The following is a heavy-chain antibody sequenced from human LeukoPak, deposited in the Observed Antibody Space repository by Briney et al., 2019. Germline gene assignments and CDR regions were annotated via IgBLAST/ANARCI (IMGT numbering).Heavy chain of an antibody. J-gene: IGHJ6*02. CDR2: IGTAGGT. Sequence: GGSLRLSCAASEFTFGSYGMHWVRQATGKGLEWVSSIGTAGGTYYPGSVKGRFTVSREKAKNSLYLQMNSLRAADTAVYYCVXXXXXXXXXXXLHRAGGAYSGMDVWGQGTTVTVSS. V-gene: IGHV3-13*01. CDR3: VXXXXXXXXXXXLHRAGGAYSGMDV. D-gene: IGHD4-17*01. CDR1: EFTFGSYG.